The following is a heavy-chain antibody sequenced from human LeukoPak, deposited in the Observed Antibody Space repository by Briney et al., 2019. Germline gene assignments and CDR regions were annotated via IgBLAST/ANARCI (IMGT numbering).Heavy chain of an antibody. V-gene: IGHV1-18*01. J-gene: IGHJ6*03. Sequence: ASVKVSCKTSGYNFTRYGISWVRQAPGQGLEWLGWINIYHGNTNYAQKFQGRVTMTRDTSISTAYMELSRLRSDDTAVYYCARVTVTLYYYYYYVDVWGKGTTVTVSS. D-gene: IGHD4-17*01. CDR1: GYNFTRYG. CDR2: INIYHGNT. CDR3: ARVTVTLYYYYYYVDV.